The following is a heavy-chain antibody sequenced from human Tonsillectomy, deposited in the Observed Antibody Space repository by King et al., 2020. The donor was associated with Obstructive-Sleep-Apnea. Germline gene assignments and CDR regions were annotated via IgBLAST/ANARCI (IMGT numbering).Heavy chain of an antibody. CDR2: IYYSGST. D-gene: IGHD6-13*01. CDR1: GGSISSSSYY. J-gene: IGHJ4*02. CDR3: ARDRRQQLLVPAFDY. V-gene: IGHV4-39*07. Sequence: LQLQESGPGLVKPSETLSLTCTVSGGSISSSSYYWGWIRQPPGKGLEWIGSIYYSGSTYYNPSLKSRVTISVDTSKNHFSLKLGSVTAADTAMYYCARDRRQQLLVPAFDYWGQGTLVTVSS.